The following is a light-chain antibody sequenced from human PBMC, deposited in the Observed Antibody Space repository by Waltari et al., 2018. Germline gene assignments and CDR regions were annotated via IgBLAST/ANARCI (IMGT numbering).Light chain of an antibody. CDR2: EDT. CDR1: ELPRKY. CDR3: YSSDSTGLRV. J-gene: IGLJ1*01. V-gene: IGLV3-10*01. Sequence: SYELTQTPSVSVSPGQTARITCSGHELPRKYAYWFQQQSGQAPRLVIYEDTKRPSGIPERCSGSSSGTVATLTITGAQLDDEADYYCYSSDSTGLRVFGGGTTVVVL.